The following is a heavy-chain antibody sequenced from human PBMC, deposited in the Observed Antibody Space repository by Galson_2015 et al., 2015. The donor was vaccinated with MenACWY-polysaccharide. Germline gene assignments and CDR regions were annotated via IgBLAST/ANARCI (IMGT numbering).Heavy chain of an antibody. CDR1: GFTFSSYW. CDR2: IKKDGSEK. J-gene: IGHJ6*02. CDR3: ARGHYGMDV. Sequence: SLRLSCAASGFTFSSYWMTWVRQAPGKGLERVANIKKDGSEKHYVDSVKGRSTISRDNSKNSLYLQMHSLRAEDTAVYSCARGHYGMDVWGQGTTVTVSS. V-gene: IGHV3-7*01.